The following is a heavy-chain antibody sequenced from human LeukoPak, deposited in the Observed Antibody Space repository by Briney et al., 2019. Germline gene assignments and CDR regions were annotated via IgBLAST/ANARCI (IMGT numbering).Heavy chain of an antibody. J-gene: IGHJ4*02. CDR3: AREGGENYDILTGYYAPYFDY. D-gene: IGHD3-9*01. Sequence: GGSLSLSCAASGFTFSSYSMNWVRKAPGKGLEWVSSINSSSSYIYYEDSVKGRFTISRDNAKNSLYLQRNSLRAEDTAVYYCAREGGENYDILTGYYAPYFDYWGQGTLVTVSS. CDR2: INSSSSYI. CDR1: GFTFSSYS. V-gene: IGHV3-21*01.